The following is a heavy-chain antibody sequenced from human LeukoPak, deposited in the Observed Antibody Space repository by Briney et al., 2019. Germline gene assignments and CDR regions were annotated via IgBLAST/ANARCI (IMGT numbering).Heavy chain of an antibody. CDR1: GFTFSNYA. Sequence: GGSLRLSCAASGFTFSNYAMSWVRQAPGKGLEWVSVIYSGGSTYYADSVKGRFTISRDNSKNTLYLQMNSLRAEDTAVYYCARGRPFDYWGQGTLVTVSS. CDR3: ARGRPFDY. V-gene: IGHV3-66*01. J-gene: IGHJ4*02. CDR2: IYSGGST.